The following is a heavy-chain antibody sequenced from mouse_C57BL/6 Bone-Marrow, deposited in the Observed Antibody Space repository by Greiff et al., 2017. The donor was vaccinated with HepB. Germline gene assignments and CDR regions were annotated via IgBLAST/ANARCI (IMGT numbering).Heavy chain of an antibody. CDR1: GYTFTDYY. CDR3: ALSSSYAMDY. J-gene: IGHJ4*01. CDR2: IYPGSGNT. Sequence: VKLQESGAELVRPGASVKLSCKASGYTFTDYYINWVKQRPGQGLEWIARIYPGSGNTYYNEKFKGKATLTADKSSSTAYMELRSLTSEDSAVYFCALSSSYAMDYWGQGTSVTVSS. V-gene: IGHV1-76*01. D-gene: IGHD1-1*01.